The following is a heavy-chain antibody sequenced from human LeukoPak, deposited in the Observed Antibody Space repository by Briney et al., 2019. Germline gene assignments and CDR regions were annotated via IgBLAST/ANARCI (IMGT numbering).Heavy chain of an antibody. V-gene: IGHV3-74*01. CDR1: GFTFKLYW. CDR2: INDDGSDT. J-gene: IGHJ4*02. Sequence: GGSLRLSCAASGFTFKLYWMHWVRQVPGKGPVWVARINDDGSDTVYADSVKGRFTTSRDDAKNMLFLQMNSLRGEDTAVYHCVRGGPSTWFWGQGTLVTVSS. D-gene: IGHD3-22*01. CDR3: VRGGPSTWF.